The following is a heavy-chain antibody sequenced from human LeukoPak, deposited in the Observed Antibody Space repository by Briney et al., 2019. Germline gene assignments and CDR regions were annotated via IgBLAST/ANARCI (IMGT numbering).Heavy chain of an antibody. CDR3: ARGSGSYPPLDAFDI. CDR2: IYYSGST. D-gene: IGHD1-26*01. J-gene: IGHJ3*02. Sequence: SETLSLTCAVYGGSFSSYYWGWIRQPPGKGLEWIGSIYYSGSTYYNPSLKSRVTISVDTSKNQFSLKLSSVTAADTAVYYCARGSGSYPPLDAFDIWGQGTMVTVSS. CDR1: GGSFSSYY. V-gene: IGHV4-39*01.